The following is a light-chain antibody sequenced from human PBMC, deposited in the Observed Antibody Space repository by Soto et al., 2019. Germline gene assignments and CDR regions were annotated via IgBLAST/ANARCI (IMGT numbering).Light chain of an antibody. Sequence: EIVLTQSPGTLSLSPGERATLSCRASQNIISSYLAWYQQKPGQAPRLLVYGASSRATGIPDRFSGSGSGTDFTLTISRLEPEDFAVYYCQKSGTFGQGTKVDIK. CDR2: GAS. V-gene: IGKV3-20*01. CDR3: QKSGT. CDR1: QNIISSY. J-gene: IGKJ1*01.